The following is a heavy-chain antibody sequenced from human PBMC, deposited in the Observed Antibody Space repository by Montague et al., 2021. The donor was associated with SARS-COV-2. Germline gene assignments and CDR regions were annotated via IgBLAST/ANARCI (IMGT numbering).Heavy chain of an antibody. CDR2: INHSGCT. V-gene: IGHV4-34*01. CDR3: ARVRSYGSGTSLGMDV. Sequence: SETLSLTCAVYGGSFSGYHWSWIRQPPGKGLEWMGEINHSGCTNYNPSLKSRVTISVDTSKNQFSLKLSSVTAADTAVYYCARVRSYGSGTSLGMDVWGQGTTVTVSS. CDR1: GGSFSGYH. J-gene: IGHJ6*02. D-gene: IGHD3-10*01.